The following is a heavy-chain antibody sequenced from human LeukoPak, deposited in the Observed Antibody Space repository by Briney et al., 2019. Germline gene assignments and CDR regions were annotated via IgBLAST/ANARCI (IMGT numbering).Heavy chain of an antibody. J-gene: IGHJ5*02. CDR2: INHSGST. CDR3: ARRASLPGGLRYSSGWQRNWFDP. D-gene: IGHD6-19*01. Sequence: PSETLSLTCTVSGGSISSYYWSWIRQPAGKGLEWIGEINHSGSTNYNPSLKSRVTISVDTSKNQFSLKLSSVTAADTAVYYCARRASLPGGLRYSSGWQRNWFDPWGQGTLVTVSS. V-gene: IGHV4-34*01. CDR1: GGSISSYY.